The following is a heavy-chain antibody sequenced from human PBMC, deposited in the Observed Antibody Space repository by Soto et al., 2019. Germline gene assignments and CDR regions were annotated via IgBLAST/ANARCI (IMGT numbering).Heavy chain of an antibody. CDR2: TYYRSKWSY. D-gene: IGHD3-22*01. J-gene: IGHJ4*02. V-gene: IGHV6-1*01. Sequence: PSQTLSLTCAISWDSVSHNNVVWNWIRQSPSRGLEWLGRTYYRSKWSYEYADSVKSRIIINPDTSKNQLSLQLNSLRAEDTAVYYCARGDGDYYDGNGYLGRHWGQGTLVTVSS. CDR3: ARGDGDYYDGNGYLGRH. CDR1: WDSVSHNNVV.